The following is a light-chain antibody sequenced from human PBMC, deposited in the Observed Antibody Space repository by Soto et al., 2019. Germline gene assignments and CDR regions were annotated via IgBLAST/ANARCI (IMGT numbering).Light chain of an antibody. CDR1: QSVSSNY. CDR3: QQYGGSPRVT. V-gene: IGKV3-20*01. CDR2: SAS. Sequence: EIVLTQSPGTLSLSPGERVTLSCRASQSVSSNYLAWYQQKPGQAPRLLIYSASSRATGIPDRFSGSGSGTDFTLTISRLEREDFAVYYCQQYGGSPRVTFGGGTKVEIK. J-gene: IGKJ4*01.